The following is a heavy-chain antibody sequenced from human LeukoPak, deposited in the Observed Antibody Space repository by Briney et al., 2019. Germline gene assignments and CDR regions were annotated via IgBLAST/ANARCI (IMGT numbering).Heavy chain of an antibody. CDR2: ISYDGSNE. CDR3: ARPRPGWSSVMPYFDY. J-gene: IGHJ4*02. Sequence: GGSLRLSCAASGFTFSSYVMHWVRQAPGKGLEWVAIISYDGSNEYYADSVKGRFTISRDNSKNTLYLQMNSLRAEDTAVYYCARPRPGWSSVMPYFDYWGQGTLVTVSS. CDR1: GFTFSSYV. V-gene: IGHV3-30*04. D-gene: IGHD3-16*01.